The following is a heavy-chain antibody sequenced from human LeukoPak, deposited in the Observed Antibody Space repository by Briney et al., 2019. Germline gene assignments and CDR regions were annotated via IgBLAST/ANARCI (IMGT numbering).Heavy chain of an antibody. CDR3: ARDSGTTGEVKFDP. CDR2: ISGSGTI. D-gene: IGHD3-10*01. CDR1: GGSINSY. Sequence: SETLSLTCTASGGSINSYWSWIRQPAGKQLEWIGRISGSGTITYNPALQSRLSISIDTSKNQFSLKLMSVTAADTAVYYCARDSGTTGEVKFDPWGQGTLVTVSS. J-gene: IGHJ5*02. V-gene: IGHV4-4*07.